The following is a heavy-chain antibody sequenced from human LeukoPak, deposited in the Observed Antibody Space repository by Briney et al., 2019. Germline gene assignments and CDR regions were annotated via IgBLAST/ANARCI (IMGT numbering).Heavy chain of an antibody. V-gene: IGHV4-30-4*01. CDR3: ARELTYADY. CDR2: IYYSGST. CDR1: GGSTSSYY. J-gene: IGHJ4*02. D-gene: IGHD4/OR15-4a*01. Sequence: SETLSLTCTVSGGSTSSYYWSWIRQPPGKGLEWIGYIYYSGSTYYNPSLKSRVTMSVDTSKNQFSLKLSSVTAADTAVYYCARELTYADYWGQGTLVTVSS.